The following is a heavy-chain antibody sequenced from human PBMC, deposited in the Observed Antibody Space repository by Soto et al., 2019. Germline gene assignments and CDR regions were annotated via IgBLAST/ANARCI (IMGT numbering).Heavy chain of an antibody. CDR3: ARDRWTANWHPGPVDC. J-gene: IGHJ4*02. Sequence: EVQLVESGGDLVQPGGSLRLSCAASAFTFSNYEMNWVRQAPGRGLEWVSYIDATGDVIKYADSVKGRFTISRDNTKNALYLHMNSLRVEDTAVYYCARDRWTANWHPGPVDCWGQGTLVNVSS. D-gene: IGHD1-1*01. V-gene: IGHV3-48*03. CDR1: AFTFSNYE. CDR2: IDATGDVI.